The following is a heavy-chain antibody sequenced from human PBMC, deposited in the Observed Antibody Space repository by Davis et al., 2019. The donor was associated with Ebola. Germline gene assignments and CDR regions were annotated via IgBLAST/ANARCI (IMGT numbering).Heavy chain of an antibody. J-gene: IGHJ6*02. D-gene: IGHD2/OR15-2a*01. V-gene: IGHV3-23*01. CDR2: ISGSGATT. Sequence: GESLKISCAASGFTFNDYYMSWIRQAPGKGLEWVSGISGSGATTYYADSVKGRFTISRDNSKNTLYLQMNSLRADDTALYYCAKGGARYFYHYYGMDVWGQGTTVTVSS. CDR3: AKGGARYFYHYYGMDV. CDR1: GFTFNDYY.